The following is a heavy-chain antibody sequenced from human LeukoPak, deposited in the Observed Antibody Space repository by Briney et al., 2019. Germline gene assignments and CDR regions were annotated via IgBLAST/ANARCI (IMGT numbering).Heavy chain of an antibody. CDR3: ARDMSTAVTPISYAFDV. J-gene: IGHJ3*01. V-gene: IGHV1-46*01. CDR2: VNPNGGRT. CDR1: ENTFTNYY. Sequence: ASVKVSCKASENTFTNYYMHWVRPAPGQGLEWLGIVNPNGGRTAYAQNFQGRVSMTRDTSTTTVYMELSSLRSDDTAVYYCARDMSTAVTPISYAFDVWGQGTMVTVSS. D-gene: IGHD4-23*01.